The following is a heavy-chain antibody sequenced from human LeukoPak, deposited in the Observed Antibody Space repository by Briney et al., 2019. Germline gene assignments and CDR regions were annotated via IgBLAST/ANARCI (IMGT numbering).Heavy chain of an antibody. CDR3: ALEFRTFYAVFDY. D-gene: IGHD2-2*01. Sequence: SVKVSCKASGGTFSSYAISWVRQAPGQGLEWMGGIIPIFGTANYAQKFQGRVTITADESTTTAYMELNSLRSEDTAVYYCALEFRTFYAVFDYWGQGTLVTVSS. J-gene: IGHJ4*02. V-gene: IGHV1-69*01. CDR1: GGTFSSYA. CDR2: IIPIFGTA.